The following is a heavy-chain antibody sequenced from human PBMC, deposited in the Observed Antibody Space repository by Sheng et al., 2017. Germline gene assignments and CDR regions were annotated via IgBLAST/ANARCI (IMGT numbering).Heavy chain of an antibody. CDR1: GGTFSSYA. V-gene: IGHV1-69*05. CDR2: IIPIFGTA. J-gene: IGHJ6*03. CDR3: VVCDYIWGSYRPTSYYYYMDV. D-gene: IGHD3-16*02. Sequence: QVQLVQSGAEVKKPGSSVKVSCKASGGTFSSYAISWVRQAPGQGLEWMGGIIPIFGTANYAQKFQGRVTITTDESTSTAYMELSSLRSEDTAVYYCVVCDYIWGSYRPTSYYYYMDVWGKGTTVTVSS.